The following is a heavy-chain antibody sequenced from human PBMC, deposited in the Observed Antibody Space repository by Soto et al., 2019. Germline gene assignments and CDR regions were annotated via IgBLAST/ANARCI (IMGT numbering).Heavy chain of an antibody. Sequence: GGSLRLSCAASGFSFSGSAIHWVRQTSGKGLEWVGRIRSKPNYYATAYAASVKGRFTISRDDSKNTAYLHMNSLKAEDTAIYYCTRPPTTGSYYSDIDVWGQGTTVTAP. J-gene: IGHJ6*02. D-gene: IGHD1-1*01. CDR2: IRSKPNYYAT. CDR3: TRPPTTGSYYSDIDV. V-gene: IGHV3-73*01. CDR1: GFSFSGSA.